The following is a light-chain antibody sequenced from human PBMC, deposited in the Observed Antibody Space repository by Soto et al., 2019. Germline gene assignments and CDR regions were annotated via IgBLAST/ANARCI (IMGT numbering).Light chain of an antibody. V-gene: IGLV2-14*01. CDR3: TSYTSSTTLDV. CDR2: EVS. J-gene: IGLJ1*01. Sequence: QSALTQPASVSGSPGQSITISCTGTSSDVGGYNYVSWYQQHPGKAPKPMIYEVSNRPSGVSNRFSGSKSGHTVSLTISVLQSEDEADYFCTSYTSSTTLDVFGTGTKVTVL. CDR1: SSDVGGYNY.